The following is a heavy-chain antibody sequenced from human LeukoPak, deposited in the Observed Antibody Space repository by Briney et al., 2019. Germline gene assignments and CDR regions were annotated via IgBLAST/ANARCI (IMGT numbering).Heavy chain of an antibody. J-gene: IGHJ4*02. Sequence: SETLSLTCAVYGESFSGYYWSWIRQPPGKGLEWIGEINHSGTTNYNPSLKSRVAVSVDTSKNQFSLKLRSVTAADTAVYYCARARESANIDYWGQGTLVTVSS. CDR3: ARARESANIDY. CDR1: GESFSGYY. D-gene: IGHD2/OR15-2a*01. CDR2: INHSGTT. V-gene: IGHV4-34*01.